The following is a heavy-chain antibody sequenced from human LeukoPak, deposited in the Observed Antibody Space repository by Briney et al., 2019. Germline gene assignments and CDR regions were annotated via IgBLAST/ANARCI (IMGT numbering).Heavy chain of an antibody. CDR1: GFSFSRHG. CDR3: AREGSSGWYHYFDY. V-gene: IGHV3-33*08. D-gene: IGHD6-19*01. J-gene: IGHJ4*02. CDR2: IWYDGSNK. Sequence: GRSLRLSCAPSGFSFSRHGMRWVRQAAGKGLEWVAVIWYDGSNKYYADSVKGRFTISRDNSKNTLYLQMNSLRAEDTAVYYCAREGSSGWYHYFDYWGQGTLVTVSS.